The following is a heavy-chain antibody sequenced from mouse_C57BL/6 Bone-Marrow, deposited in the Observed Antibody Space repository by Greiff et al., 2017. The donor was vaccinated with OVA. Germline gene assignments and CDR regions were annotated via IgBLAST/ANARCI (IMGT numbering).Heavy chain of an antibody. CDR1: GFNIKNTY. V-gene: IGHV14-3*01. J-gene: IGHJ4*01. CDR2: IDPANGNT. Sequence: VQLKESVAELVRPGASVKLSCTASGFNIKNTYMHWVKQRPEQGLEWIGRIDPANGNTKYAPKFQGKATITADTSSNTAYLQLSSLTSEDTAIYYCAFITTVENYAMDYWGQGTSVTVSS. D-gene: IGHD1-1*01. CDR3: AFITTVENYAMDY.